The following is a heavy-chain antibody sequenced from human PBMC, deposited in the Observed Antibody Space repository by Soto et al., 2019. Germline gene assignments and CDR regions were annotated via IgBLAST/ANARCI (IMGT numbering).Heavy chain of an antibody. CDR1: GFGVSNNY. V-gene: IGHV3-66*04. CDR2: INSGGNT. J-gene: IGHJ6*02. Sequence: GGSLRLSCAASGFGVSNNYMSWVRQAPGKGLEWVSAINSGGNTYYADSVKGRFTISRDNSKNTVYLQMNSVGAEDTAMYYCARQGMITRPEYGMDVWGQGTTVTVSS. CDR3: ARQGMITRPEYGMDV. D-gene: IGHD3-16*01.